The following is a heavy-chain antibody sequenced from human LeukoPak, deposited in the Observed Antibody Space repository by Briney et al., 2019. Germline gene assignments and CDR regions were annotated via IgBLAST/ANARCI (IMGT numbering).Heavy chain of an antibody. Sequence: GGSLRLSCTASGFTFGDYAMSWVRQAPGKGLEWVGFIRSKAYGGTTEYAASVKGRFTISRDDSKSIAYLQMNSLKTEDTAVYYCTRGPEGGYGSGRGYFDYWGQGTLVTVSS. D-gene: IGHD3-10*01. CDR3: TRGPEGGYGSGRGYFDY. CDR2: IRSKAYGGTT. V-gene: IGHV3-49*04. CDR1: GFTFGDYA. J-gene: IGHJ4*02.